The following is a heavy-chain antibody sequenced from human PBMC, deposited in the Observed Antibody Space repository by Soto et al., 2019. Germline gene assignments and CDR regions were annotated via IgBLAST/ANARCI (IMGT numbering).Heavy chain of an antibody. J-gene: IGHJ6*02. D-gene: IGHD3-22*01. V-gene: IGHV3-30*18. Sequence: PXGFPRLAFAACRFAFSNYGIDWVRQAPGKGLEWVTAISFDGSNKYYLDSVKGRFTVSRDNSKNTLYLLMDSLRGEDTAVYYCAKDLGQRTVIGYYSGMEVWGQGTTVTVSS. CDR1: RFAFSNYG. CDR3: AKDLGQRTVIGYYSGMEV. CDR2: ISFDGSNK.